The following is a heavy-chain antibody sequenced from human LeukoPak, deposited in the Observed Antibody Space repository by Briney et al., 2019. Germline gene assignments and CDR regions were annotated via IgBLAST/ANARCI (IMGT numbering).Heavy chain of an antibody. V-gene: IGHV3-7*03. Sequence: GGSLRLSCAASGFTFSTYWMSWVRQSPRKGLEWVANMSPDGSGKYYADSVRGRFTVSRDNARTSLFLQMNSLRPEDTALYYCVKEGRAGAFSRRRYYSYGMDVWAQGTTVTVSS. CDR3: VKEGRAGAFSRRRYYSYGMDV. D-gene: IGHD4/OR15-4a*01. J-gene: IGHJ6*02. CDR2: MSPDGSGK. CDR1: GFTFSTYW.